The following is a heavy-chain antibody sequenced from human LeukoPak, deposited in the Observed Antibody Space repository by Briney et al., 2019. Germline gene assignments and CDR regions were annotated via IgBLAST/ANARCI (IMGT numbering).Heavy chain of an antibody. J-gene: IGHJ6*02. CDR3: ARELVVSPNGMDV. Sequence: GASVEVSCKASGYTFTAYYMHWVRQAPGQGLEWMGWINPNSGGTKYAQDFQGRVTMTRDTSISTAYMELSRLRSDDTAVYYCARELVVSPNGMDVWGQGTTVTVSS. CDR1: GYTFTAYY. CDR2: INPNSGGT. D-gene: IGHD3-22*01. V-gene: IGHV1-2*02.